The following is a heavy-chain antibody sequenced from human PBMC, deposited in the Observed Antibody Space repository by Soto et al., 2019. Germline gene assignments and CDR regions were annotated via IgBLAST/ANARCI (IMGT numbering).Heavy chain of an antibody. V-gene: IGHV3-74*01. CDR3: PRVSSNKNISVYEH. Sequence: GGSLRLSCAASGFTVSSYLMHWVRQAPGKGLVWVSRINSDGSSTSFADSVKGRFTISRDNAKNTLYLQMTDLIAQYTGVSCCPRVSSNKNISVYEHWCQVTMVT. CDR2: INSDGSST. CDR1: GFTVSSYL. D-gene: IGHD6-13*01. J-gene: IGHJ4*01.